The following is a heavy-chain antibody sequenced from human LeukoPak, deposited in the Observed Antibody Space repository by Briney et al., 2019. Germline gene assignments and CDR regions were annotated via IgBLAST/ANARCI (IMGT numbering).Heavy chain of an antibody. D-gene: IGHD6-6*01. CDR3: ARESYGSSYLFDF. CDR1: GGSISSYY. V-gene: IGHV4-4*07. J-gene: IGHJ4*02. CDR2: IYSSGST. Sequence: SETLSLTCTVSGGSISSYYWNWIRQPAGKGLEWIGHIYSSGSTNYNPSLKSRVTMSVDTSKNQISLKVNSVTAADTAVFYCARESYGSSYLFDFWGQGTLVTVSS.